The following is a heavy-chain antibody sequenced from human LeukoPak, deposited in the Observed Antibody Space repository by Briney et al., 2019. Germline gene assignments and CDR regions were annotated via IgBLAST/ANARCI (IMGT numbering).Heavy chain of an antibody. D-gene: IGHD2-8*01. CDR1: GGYISSSSYY. Sequence: SETLSLTCTVSGGYISSSSYYWGWIRQPPGKGLEWIGSLYYSGSTYYNPSLKSRVTISVDTSKNQFSLKLSSVIAADTAVYYCARSPRDCTNGVCFLAAAGYYFDYWGQGTLVTVSS. CDR3: ARSPRDCTNGVCFLAAAGYYFDY. V-gene: IGHV4-39*01. CDR2: LYYSGST. J-gene: IGHJ4*02.